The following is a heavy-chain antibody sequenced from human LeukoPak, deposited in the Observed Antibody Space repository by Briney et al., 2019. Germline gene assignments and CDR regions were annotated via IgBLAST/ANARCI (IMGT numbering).Heavy chain of an antibody. V-gene: IGHV4-4*09. CDR1: VDSISNYY. D-gene: IGHD6-6*01. J-gene: IGHJ4*02. CDR3: ARLGAARTFDY. Sequence: SETLSLTCTVSVDSISNYYWSWIRRPPGKGLEWIGYIYTSGSTNYNPSLKSRVTISVDTSKNQFSLRLSSVTAADTAVYYCARLGAARTFDYWGQGTLVTVSS. CDR2: IYTSGST.